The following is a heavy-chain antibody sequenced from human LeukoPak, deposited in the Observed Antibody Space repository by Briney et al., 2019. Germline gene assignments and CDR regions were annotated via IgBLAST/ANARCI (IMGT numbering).Heavy chain of an antibody. D-gene: IGHD6-13*01. CDR3: ARAKYSSSWYEGYFDY. CDR1: GFTFSSYS. J-gene: IGHJ4*02. CDR2: ISSGSSYI. Sequence: GGSLRLSCAASGFTFSSYSMNWVRQAPGKGLEWVSSISSGSSYIYYADSVKGRFTISRDNAKNSLYLQMNSLRAEDTAVYYCARAKYSSSWYEGYFDYWGQGTLVTVSS. V-gene: IGHV3-21*01.